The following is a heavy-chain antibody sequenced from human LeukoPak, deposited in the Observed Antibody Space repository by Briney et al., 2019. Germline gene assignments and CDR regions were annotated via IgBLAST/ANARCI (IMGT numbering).Heavy chain of an antibody. D-gene: IGHD4-11*01. CDR3: AREWQYQFDY. V-gene: IGHV4-39*07. Sequence: SETLSLTCTVSGGSLTNTNYYWAGIANPPGGGLEWIGRVYHSGITYYTPSLKSGVSISVDTSKNQFSLKVTSVTAADTAVYYCAREWQYQFDYWGQGSLVTVSS. CDR2: VYHSGIT. J-gene: IGHJ4*02. CDR1: GGSLTNTNYY.